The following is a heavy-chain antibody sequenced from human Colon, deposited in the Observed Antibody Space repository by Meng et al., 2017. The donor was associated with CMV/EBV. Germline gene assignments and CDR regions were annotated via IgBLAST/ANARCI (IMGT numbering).Heavy chain of an antibody. CDR2: VYIIGNT. CDR1: VASITLYY. CDR3: ARDSNLSGLAY. Sequence: QLPSPGSPPRLSHPPRPLALACTCSVASITLYYWSWIRQPAGKGLEWIGRVYIIGNTNYNPSLKSRVTISIDTSKNQLSLNIRSVTAADTAVYYCARDSNLSGLAYWGQGTLVTVSS. J-gene: IGHJ4*02. D-gene: IGHD3-10*01. V-gene: IGHV4-4*07.